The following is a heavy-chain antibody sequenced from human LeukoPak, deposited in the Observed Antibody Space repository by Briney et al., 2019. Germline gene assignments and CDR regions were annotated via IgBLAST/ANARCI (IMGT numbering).Heavy chain of an antibody. CDR2: FKSKSDGGTI. Sequence: GGALTPPCAAAGFTFSNAWMRWVRQAPGKGREWVCPFKSKSDGGTIDYAAPVKGRFTISRDDSKNTVYLQLNSLKTEDTGMYYCTRCKYGSYYGSYYFDHWGQGTLVTVSS. V-gene: IGHV3-15*01. CDR1: GFTFSNAW. CDR3: TRCKYGSYYGSYYFDH. D-gene: IGHD3-10*01. J-gene: IGHJ4*02.